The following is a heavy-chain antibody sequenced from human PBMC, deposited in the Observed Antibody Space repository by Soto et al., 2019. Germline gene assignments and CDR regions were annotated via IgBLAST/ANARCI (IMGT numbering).Heavy chain of an antibody. CDR2: IYHSGST. D-gene: IGHD4-17*01. CDR1: SGSISSSNW. CDR3: ARADDYGDYVPGAFDI. V-gene: IGHV4-4*02. Sequence: QVQLQESGPGLVKPSGTLSLTCAISSGSISSSNWWSWVRQPPGKGLEWIGEIYHSGSTNYNPSLKSRVTISVDKSKNQFSLKLSSVTAADTAVYYCARADDYGDYVPGAFDIWGQGTMVTVSS. J-gene: IGHJ3*02.